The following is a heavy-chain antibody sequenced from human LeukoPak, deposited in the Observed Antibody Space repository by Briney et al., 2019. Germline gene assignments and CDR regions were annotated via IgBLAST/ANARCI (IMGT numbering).Heavy chain of an antibody. CDR2: IYHSGST. CDR1: GYSISSGYY. Sequence: PSETLSLTCTVSGYSISSGYYWGWIRQPPGKGLEWIGSIYHSGSTYYNPSLKSRVTISVDTSKNQFSLKLSSVTAADTAVYYCARGGRYSLNYYYYMDVWGKGTTVTVSS. D-gene: IGHD5-18*01. CDR3: ARGGRYSLNYYYYMDV. V-gene: IGHV4-38-2*02. J-gene: IGHJ6*03.